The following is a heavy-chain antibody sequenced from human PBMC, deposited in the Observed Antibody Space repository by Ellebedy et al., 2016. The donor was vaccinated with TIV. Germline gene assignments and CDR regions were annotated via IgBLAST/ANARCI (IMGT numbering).Heavy chain of an antibody. V-gene: IGHV1-2*04. J-gene: IGHJ4*02. CDR3: ARSYGYAGALDY. CDR2: INPNTGGT. CDR1: GYTFTDYY. D-gene: IGHD5-12*01. Sequence: ASVKVSCKASGYTFTDYYIHWVRQAPGQGLEWMGWINPNTGGTIFAQKFQGWVTVTRDTSISTAYMELSRLRFNDTAQYFCARSYGYAGALDYWGQGTLVTVSS.